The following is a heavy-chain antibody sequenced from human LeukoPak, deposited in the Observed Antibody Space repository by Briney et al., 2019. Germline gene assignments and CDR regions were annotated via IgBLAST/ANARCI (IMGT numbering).Heavy chain of an antibody. CDR3: ASLMVRGVIMSDY. V-gene: IGHV3-21*01. CDR1: GFTFSSYA. Sequence: GGSLRLSCAASGFTFSSYAMSWVRQAPGKGLEWVSFISSSSSYIYYADSVKGRFTISRDNAKNSLYLQMNSLRAEDTAVYYCASLMVRGVIMSDYWGQGTLVTVSS. CDR2: ISSSSSYI. D-gene: IGHD3-10*01. J-gene: IGHJ4*02.